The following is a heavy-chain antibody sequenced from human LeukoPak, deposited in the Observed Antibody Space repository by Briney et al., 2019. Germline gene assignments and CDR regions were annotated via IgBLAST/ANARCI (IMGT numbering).Heavy chain of an antibody. CDR1: GYSISSGYY. CDR3: AREYYYGSGASN. CDR2: IYHSGST. J-gene: IGHJ4*02. V-gene: IGHV4-38-2*02. Sequence: SETLSLTCTVSGYSISSGYYWGWIRQPPGKGLEWIGSIYHSGSTYYNPSLKSRVTISVDTSKNQFSLKLSSVTAADTAVYYCAREYYYGSGASNWGQGTLVTASS. D-gene: IGHD3-10*01.